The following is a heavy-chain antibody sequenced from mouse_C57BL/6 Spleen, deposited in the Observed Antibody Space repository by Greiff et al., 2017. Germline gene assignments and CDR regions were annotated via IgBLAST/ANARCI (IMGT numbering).Heavy chain of an antibody. D-gene: IGHD1-1*02. Sequence: EVNVVESGGDLVKPGGSLKLSCAASGFTFSSYGMSWVRQTPDTRLEWVATISSGGSYTYYPDSVKVRFTISRDNTKNTLYLQMSSLKSEDRSMYYCARRGVKNFLDYWGQVTTLTFSA. CDR3: ARRGVKNFLDY. CDR2: ISSGGSYT. J-gene: IGHJ2*01. CDR1: GFTFSSYG. V-gene: IGHV5-6*02.